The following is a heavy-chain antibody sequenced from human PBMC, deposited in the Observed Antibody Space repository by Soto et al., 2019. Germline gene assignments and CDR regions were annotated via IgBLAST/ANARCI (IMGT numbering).Heavy chain of an antibody. CDR3: ARSRLTTVTAFDY. D-gene: IGHD4-17*01. J-gene: IGHJ4*02. CDR2: ISYDGSNK. CDR1: GFTFSSYA. V-gene: IGHV3-30-3*01. Sequence: VGSLRLSCAASGFTFSSYAMHWVRQAPGKGLEWVAVISYDGSNKYYADSVKGRFTISRDNSKNTLYLQMNSLRAEDTAVYYCARSRLTTVTAFDYWGQGTLVTVSS.